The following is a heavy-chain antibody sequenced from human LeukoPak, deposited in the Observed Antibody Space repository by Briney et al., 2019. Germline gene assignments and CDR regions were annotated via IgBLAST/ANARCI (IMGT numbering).Heavy chain of an antibody. CDR1: GGSISSYY. Sequence: PSETLSLTCTVSGGSISSYYWSWIRQPPGKGLEWIGYIYYSGSTNYNPSLKSRVTISVDTSKNQFSLKLSSVTAADTAVYYCARLEGGSYNDYWGQGTLVTVSS. D-gene: IGHD5-18*01. CDR2: IYYSGST. V-gene: IGHV4-59*08. CDR3: ARLEGGSYNDY. J-gene: IGHJ4*02.